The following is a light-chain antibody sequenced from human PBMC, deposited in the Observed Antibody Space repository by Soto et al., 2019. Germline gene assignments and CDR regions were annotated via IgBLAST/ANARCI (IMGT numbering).Light chain of an antibody. CDR1: SSNIGNNY. V-gene: IGLV1-51*01. J-gene: IGLJ2*01. Sequence: QSVLTQPPSVSAAPGQKVTIYCSGSSSNIGNNYVSWYQQLPGTAPKLLIYDNNKRPSGIPDRFSGSKSGTSATLGITGLQTGDEADYYCGTWDSSLSAVVFGGATKVTVL. CDR3: GTWDSSLSAVV. CDR2: DNN.